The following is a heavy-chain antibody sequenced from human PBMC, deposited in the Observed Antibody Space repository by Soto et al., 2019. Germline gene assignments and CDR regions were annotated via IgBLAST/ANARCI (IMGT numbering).Heavy chain of an antibody. Sequence: SETLSLTCAVYGGSFSGYYWSWLRQPPGKGLEWIGEINHSGSTNYNPSLTSRVTISVDTSKNQFSLKLSSVTAADTAVYYCARGGGLRYYYYYYGMDVWGQGTTVTVSS. CDR1: GGSFSGYY. V-gene: IGHV4-34*01. CDR3: ARGGGLRYYYYYYGMDV. J-gene: IGHJ6*02. D-gene: IGHD3-10*01. CDR2: INHSGST.